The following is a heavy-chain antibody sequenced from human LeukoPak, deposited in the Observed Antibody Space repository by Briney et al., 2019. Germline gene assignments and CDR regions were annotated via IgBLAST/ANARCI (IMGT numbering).Heavy chain of an antibody. CDR2: INNDGTAT. J-gene: IGHJ4*02. Sequence: PGGSLRLSCAASGFTFISYSMNWVRQVPGKGLVWVSRINNDGTATFFADSVKGRFTISRDNAKNTLYLQMDSLRAEDTAMYYCAREILEPGKTHEYWGQGTLVTVSS. CDR1: GFTFISYS. D-gene: IGHD1-1*01. V-gene: IGHV3-74*01. CDR3: AREILEPGKTHEY.